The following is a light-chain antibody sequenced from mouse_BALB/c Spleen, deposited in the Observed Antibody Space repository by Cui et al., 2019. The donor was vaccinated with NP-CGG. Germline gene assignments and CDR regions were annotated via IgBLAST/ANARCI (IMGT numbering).Light chain of an antibody. CDR1: TGAVTTRNY. CDR3: ALWYSNHWV. J-gene: IGLJ1*01. CDR2: GTN. V-gene: IGLV1*01. Sequence: QAVVTPESTLPTSPGETVTLTCRSSTGAVTTRNYANWVQEKPHHLFTGLIGGTNNRAPGVPARFSGSLIGDKAALTITGAQTEDEAIYFCALWYSNHWVFGGGTKLTVL.